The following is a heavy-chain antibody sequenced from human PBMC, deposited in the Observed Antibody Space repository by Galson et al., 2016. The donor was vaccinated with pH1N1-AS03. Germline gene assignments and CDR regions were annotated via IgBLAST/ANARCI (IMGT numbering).Heavy chain of an antibody. CDR2: INHIGGA. D-gene: IGHD5-24*01. V-gene: IGHV4-34*01. J-gene: IGHJ3*02. CDR3: ARVHPELPDI. Sequence: SETLSLTCAVYGGSFSDYFWAWIRQPPGMGLEWIGDINHIGGANYNPSLKSRVTLSADRSKNQFSLKLYSVTAADTAVYYRARVHPELPDIWGQGTLVNV. CDR1: GGSFSDYF.